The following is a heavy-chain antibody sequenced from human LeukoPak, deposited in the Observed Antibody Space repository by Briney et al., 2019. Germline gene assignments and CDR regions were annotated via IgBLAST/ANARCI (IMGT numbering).Heavy chain of an antibody. CDR3: ARITGAYYDSSNLDY. V-gene: IGHV5-51*01. J-gene: IGHJ4*02. Sequence: GESLKISCKGSGYSFTSYWIGWVRQMPGKGLEWMGIIYPGDSGTRYSPSFQGQVTISADKSISTAYLQWSSLKASDTAMYYCARITGAYYDSSNLDYWGQGTLVTVSS. CDR2: IYPGDSGT. CDR1: GYSFTSYW. D-gene: IGHD3-22*01.